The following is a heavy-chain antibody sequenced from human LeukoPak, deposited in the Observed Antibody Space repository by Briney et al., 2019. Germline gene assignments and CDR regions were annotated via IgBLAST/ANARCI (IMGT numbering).Heavy chain of an antibody. Sequence: SETLSLTCAVSGGSLSSSNWWSWVRQPPGKGLEWIGEIYHSGSTNYNPSLKSRVTISVDTSKNQFSLKLSSVTAADTAVYYCARGIVVVAQLGYYYYYMDVWGKGTTVTISS. J-gene: IGHJ6*03. CDR2: IYHSGST. D-gene: IGHD2-15*01. CDR3: ARGIVVVAQLGYYYYYMDV. CDR1: GGSLSSSNW. V-gene: IGHV4-4*02.